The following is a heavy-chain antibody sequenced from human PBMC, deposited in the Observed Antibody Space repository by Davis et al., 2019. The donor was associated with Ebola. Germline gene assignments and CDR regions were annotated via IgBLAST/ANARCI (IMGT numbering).Heavy chain of an antibody. CDR2: IYYSGST. J-gene: IGHJ4*02. CDR3: ARRVGVHGFDY. CDR1: GGSISSGDYY. Sequence: PGGSLRLSCTVSGGSISSGDYYWGWIRQPPGKGLEWIGSIYYSGSTYYNPSLKSRVTISVDTSKNQFSLKLSSVTAADTAVYYCARRVGVHGFDYWGQGTLVTVSS. V-gene: IGHV4-39*01. D-gene: IGHD1-26*01.